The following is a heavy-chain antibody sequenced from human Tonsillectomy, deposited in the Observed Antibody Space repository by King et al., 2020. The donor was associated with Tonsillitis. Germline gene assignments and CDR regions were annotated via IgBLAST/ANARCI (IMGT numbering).Heavy chain of an antibody. CDR3: ARGGVGTALYYFDY. CDR2: IDPTGGST. J-gene: IGHJ4*02. Sequence: VQLVESGAEVKKPGASVKVSCKASGYTFTNYYMHWVRQAPGQGLEWMGIIDPTGGSTTYAQRFQGRVTMTRDTSTSTVYMELSSLRSEDTTVYYCARGGVGTALYYFDYWGQGTLVTVSS. D-gene: IGHD1-26*01. V-gene: IGHV1-46*01. CDR1: GYTFTNYY.